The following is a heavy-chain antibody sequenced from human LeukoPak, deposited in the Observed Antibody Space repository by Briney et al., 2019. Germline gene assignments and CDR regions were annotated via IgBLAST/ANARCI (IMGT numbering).Heavy chain of an antibody. J-gene: IGHJ5*02. CDR1: GYTFTSYY. CDR3: ARPYYYGSGSTNWFDP. V-gene: IGHV1-46*03. D-gene: IGHD3-10*01. CDR2: IYPSGGST. Sequence: ASVKVSCKASGYTFTSYYMHWVRQAPGQGLEWMGIIYPSGGSTSYAQKFQGRVTMTRDTSTSTVYMELSSLRSEDTAVYYCARPYYYGSGSTNWFDPWGQGTLVTVSS.